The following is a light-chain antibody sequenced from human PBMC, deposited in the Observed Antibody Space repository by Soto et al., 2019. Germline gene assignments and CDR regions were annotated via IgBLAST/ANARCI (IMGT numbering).Light chain of an antibody. CDR3: QQASTVPFT. CDR1: QGASSW. V-gene: IGKV1-12*01. CDR2: ATS. Sequence: DMEMTQSPSSVSASVGDRVTIACRASQGASSWLAWYQQKPGNAPKLLIYATSTLQNGVPSRFSGSRSGTNFTLTITGLQPADFATYYCQQASTVPFTFGGGTKVEIK. J-gene: IGKJ4*01.